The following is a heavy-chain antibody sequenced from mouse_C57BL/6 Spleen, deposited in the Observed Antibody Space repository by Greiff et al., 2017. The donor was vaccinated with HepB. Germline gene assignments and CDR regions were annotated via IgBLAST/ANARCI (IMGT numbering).Heavy chain of an antibody. CDR2: IYPSDSET. D-gene: IGHD2-5*01. CDR3: ARDYSKGYFDV. J-gene: IGHJ1*03. V-gene: IGHV1-61*01. Sequence: QVQLQQPGAELVRPGSSVKLSCKASGYTFTSYWMDWVKQRPGQGLEWIGNIYPSDSETHYNQKFKDKATLTVDKSSSTAYMQLSSLTSEDSAVYYCARDYSKGYFDVWGTGTTVTVSS. CDR1: GYTFTSYW.